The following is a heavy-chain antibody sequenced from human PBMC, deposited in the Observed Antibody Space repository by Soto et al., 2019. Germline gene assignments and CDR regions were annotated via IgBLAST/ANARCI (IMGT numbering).Heavy chain of an antibody. J-gene: IGHJ6*02. D-gene: IGHD3-3*01. V-gene: IGHV4-4*07. CDR1: GGSISSYY. Sequence: WETLSLTCTVSGGSISSYYWSWIRQPAGRGLEWIGRIYTSGSTNYNPSLKSRVTMSVDTSKNQFSLKLSSVTAADTAVYYCARDPTYYDFWSGYSSYYYGMDVWGQGTTVTVSS. CDR2: IYTSGST. CDR3: ARDPTYYDFWSGYSSYYYGMDV.